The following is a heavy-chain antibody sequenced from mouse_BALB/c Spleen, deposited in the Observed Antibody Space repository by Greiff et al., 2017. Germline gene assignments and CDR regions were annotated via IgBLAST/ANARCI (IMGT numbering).Heavy chain of an antibody. D-gene: IGHD2-4*01. V-gene: IGHV1-87*01. J-gene: IGHJ3*01. CDR1: GYTFTSYW. Sequence: QVQLQQSGAELARPGASVKLSCKASGYTFTSYWMQWVKQRPGPGLEWIGAIYPGDGDTRYTQKFKGKATLTADKSSSTAYMQLSSLASEDSAVYYCARATMITTFAYWGQGTLVTVSA. CDR2: IYPGDGDT. CDR3: ARATMITTFAY.